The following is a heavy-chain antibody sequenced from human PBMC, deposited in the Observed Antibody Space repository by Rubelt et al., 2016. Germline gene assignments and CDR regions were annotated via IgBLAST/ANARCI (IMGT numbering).Heavy chain of an antibody. CDR3: AREGVGATAPSIYFDS. CDR2: ISSSSSSI. D-gene: IGHD1-26*01. CDR1: GFTFSSYS. J-gene: IGHJ4*02. V-gene: IGHV3-21*01. Sequence: EVQLVESGGGLVKPGGSLRLSCAASGFTFSSYSMNWVRQAPGQGLEWVSYISSSSSSIYYADSVTGRFTISRDNAKNSLYLQMNSLRAEDTAVYYCAREGVGATAPSIYFDSWGQGTLVTVSS.